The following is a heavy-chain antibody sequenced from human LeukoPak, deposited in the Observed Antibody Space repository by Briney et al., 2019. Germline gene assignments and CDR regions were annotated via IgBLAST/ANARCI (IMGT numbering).Heavy chain of an antibody. CDR2: FDPEDGET. Sequence: GASVKVSCKVSGYTLTELSMHWVRQAPGKGLEWMGGFDPEDGETIYAQKFQGRVTMTEDTSTDTAYMELSSLRSEDTAVYYCATALLTRGYSYPDHFDYRGQGTLVTVSS. J-gene: IGHJ4*02. CDR3: ATALLTRGYSYPDHFDY. D-gene: IGHD5-18*01. CDR1: GYTLTELS. V-gene: IGHV1-24*01.